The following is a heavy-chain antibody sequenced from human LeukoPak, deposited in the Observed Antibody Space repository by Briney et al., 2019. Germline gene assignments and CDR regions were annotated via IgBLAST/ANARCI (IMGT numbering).Heavy chain of an antibody. CDR2: IYYSGIT. J-gene: IGHJ4*02. CDR1: GGSVTTYY. V-gene: IGHV4-59*02. Sequence: SETLSLTCTVSGGSVTTYYWSWIRQPPGKGLEWIAYIYYSGITNYNPSLKSRVTISVDTSKNQVSLRLTSVTAADTAVYYCAREGGPYRPLDYSGQGTLVTVSS. CDR3: AREGGPYRPLDY.